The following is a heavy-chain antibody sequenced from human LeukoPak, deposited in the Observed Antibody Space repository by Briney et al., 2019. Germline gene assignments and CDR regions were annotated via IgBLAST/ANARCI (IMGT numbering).Heavy chain of an antibody. Sequence: GGSLRLSCYVSGFTFSDSVIHWVRHAAGKGLEWVGRIRSKTKSGETAYAASVKGRFTISREDSKDTAYLQMNSLKPEDTAVYYCTSPAHDFDIWSGYYSLWGHGTQVTVSS. CDR2: IRSKTKSGET. D-gene: IGHD3-3*01. J-gene: IGHJ4*01. CDR3: TSPAHDFDIWSGYYSL. CDR1: GFTFSDSV. V-gene: IGHV3-73*01.